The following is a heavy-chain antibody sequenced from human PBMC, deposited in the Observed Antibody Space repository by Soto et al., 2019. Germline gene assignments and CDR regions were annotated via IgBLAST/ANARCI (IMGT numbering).Heavy chain of an antibody. CDR1: GFTFISYA. CDR2: ISGGGDST. Sequence: GGSLRLSCAASGFTFISYAMSCVRHAPGKGLEWVSGISGGGDSTYYANSVKGRFTISRDNSKNTLYLQMNSLRAEDTAVYYCAKEGDSSGYCYYKDYWGQGPLVTVSS. D-gene: IGHD3-22*01. V-gene: IGHV3-23*01. J-gene: IGHJ4*02. CDR3: AKEGDSSGYCYYKDY.